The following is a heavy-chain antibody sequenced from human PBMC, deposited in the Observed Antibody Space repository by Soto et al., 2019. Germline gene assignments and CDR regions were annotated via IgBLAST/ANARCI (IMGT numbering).Heavy chain of an antibody. Sequence: QVQLVESGGGMVQPGRSLRLSCAASGFTFSSYGMHWVRQAPGKGLEWVAVIWYDGSNKYYTDSVKGRFTISRDNSKNTLYLQMNSLRAEDTAVYYCARGSGHLTGVFDYWGQGTLVTVSS. CDR1: GFTFSSYG. V-gene: IGHV3-33*01. J-gene: IGHJ4*02. CDR3: ARGSGHLTGVFDY. D-gene: IGHD7-27*01. CDR2: IWYDGSNK.